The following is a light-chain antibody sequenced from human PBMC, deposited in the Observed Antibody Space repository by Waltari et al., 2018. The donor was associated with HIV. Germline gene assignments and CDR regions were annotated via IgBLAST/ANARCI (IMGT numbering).Light chain of an antibody. V-gene: IGLV2-14*01. CDR1: STDVGHYDY. CDR2: EVS. Sequence: QSALTQPASVSGSPGQSITISCTGTSTDVGHYDYVSWYRQHPGKAPKLLIYEVSNRPSGVSNRFSGSKSVNTASLTISGLQAEDEADYYCSSYTTRSTVIFGGGTKLTVL. CDR3: SSYTTRSTVI. J-gene: IGLJ2*01.